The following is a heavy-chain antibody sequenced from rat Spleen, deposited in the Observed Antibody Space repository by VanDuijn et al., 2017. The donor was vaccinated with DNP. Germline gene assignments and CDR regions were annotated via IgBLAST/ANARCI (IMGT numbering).Heavy chain of an antibody. V-gene: IGHV5S10*01. Sequence: EVQLVKSGGGLVEPGRYLKLSCTASGLTFSDYNIAWLRQDPKKGPEWVATVIYDGSRTSYRDSVKGRFIISRDNTKSLLFLHMDSLRPGDTATYYCVLFAACGDVDYMGQGVMVTVSS. J-gene: IGHJ2*01. CDR1: GLTFSDYN. CDR3: VLFAACGDVDY. CDR2: VIYDGSRT. D-gene: IGHD3-1*01.